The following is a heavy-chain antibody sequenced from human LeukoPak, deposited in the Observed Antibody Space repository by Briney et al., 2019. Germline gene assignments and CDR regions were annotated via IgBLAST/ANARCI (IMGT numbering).Heavy chain of an antibody. Sequence: PSETLSLTCTVSGGSVSSGSYYWSWIRQPPGKKLEWIGYIYYSGSTNYNPSLKSRVTISVDTSKNQFSLKLSSVTAADTAVYYCARATVTFTFDYWGQGTLVTVSS. D-gene: IGHD4-11*01. J-gene: IGHJ4*02. CDR3: ARATVTFTFDY. CDR1: GGSVSSGSYY. CDR2: IYYSGST. V-gene: IGHV4-61*01.